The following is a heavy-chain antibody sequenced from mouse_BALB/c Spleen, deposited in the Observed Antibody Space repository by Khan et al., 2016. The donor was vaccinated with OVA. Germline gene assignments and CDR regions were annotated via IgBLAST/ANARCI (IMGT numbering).Heavy chain of an antibody. CDR3: ARVGNYWYFDV. CDR1: AYTFTNYG. Sequence: QIQLVQSGPELKKPGETVKISCKASAYTFTNYGMTWVKQAPGKGLKWMGWINTYTGEPTYADDFKGRFAFSLETSATTASLQINNLKNEDTATYFCARVGNYWYFDVWGAGTTVTVSS. CDR2: INTYTGEP. V-gene: IGHV9-3-1*01. D-gene: IGHD2-1*01. J-gene: IGHJ1*01.